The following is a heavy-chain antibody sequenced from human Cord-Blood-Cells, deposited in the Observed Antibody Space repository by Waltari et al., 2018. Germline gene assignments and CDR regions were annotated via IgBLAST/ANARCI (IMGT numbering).Heavy chain of an antibody. Sequence: QVQLQESGPGLVKPSQTLSLTCTVSGASISRGGYYCSWLRQHPGKGLEWIGYIYYSGSTYYNPSLKSRVTISVDTSKNQFSLKLSSVTAADTAVYYCARDRITARPYYYYMDVWGKGTTVTVSS. V-gene: IGHV4-31*03. CDR3: ARDRITARPYYYYMDV. D-gene: IGHD6-6*01. J-gene: IGHJ6*03. CDR1: GASISRGGYY. CDR2: IYYSGST.